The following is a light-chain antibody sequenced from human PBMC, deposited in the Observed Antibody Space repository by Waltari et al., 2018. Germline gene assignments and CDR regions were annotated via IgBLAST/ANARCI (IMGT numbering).Light chain of an antibody. V-gene: IGLV2-23*02. CDR1: SSDVGGYNF. CDR2: DVT. Sequence: QSALTQPASVSGSPGQSITISCMGTSSDVGGYNFVSWYQQHPGKAPKLMIYDVTKRPSWVSNRFSGSKSGNTASLTITGLQAEDEADYYCCSYVGGGTLVFGGGTSVTVL. CDR3: CSYVGGGTLV. J-gene: IGLJ2*01.